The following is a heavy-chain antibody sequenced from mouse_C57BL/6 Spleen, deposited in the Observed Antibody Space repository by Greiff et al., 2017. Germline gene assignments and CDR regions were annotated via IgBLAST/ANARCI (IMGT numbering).Heavy chain of an antibody. Sequence: EVQLQQSGPELVKPGASVKISCKASGYTFTDYYMNWVKQSHGKSLEWIGDINPNNGGTSYNQKFKGKATLTVDKSSSTAYMELRSLTSEDSAVYYCARGGPYYGSSLWGQGTTLTVSS. CDR2: INPNNGGT. CDR1: GYTFTDYY. J-gene: IGHJ2*01. V-gene: IGHV1-26*01. D-gene: IGHD1-1*01. CDR3: ARGGPYYGSSL.